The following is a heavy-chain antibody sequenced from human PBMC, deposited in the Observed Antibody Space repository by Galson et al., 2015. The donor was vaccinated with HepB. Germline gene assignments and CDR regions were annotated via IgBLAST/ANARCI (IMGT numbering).Heavy chain of an antibody. CDR3: TTGLVIITGTTLGDY. CDR2: IKSKTDGGTT. J-gene: IGHJ4*02. CDR1: GFTFSNAW. D-gene: IGHD1-20*01. Sequence: SLRLSCAASGFTFSNAWMSWVRQAPGKGLEWVGRIKSKTDGGTTDYAAPVKGRFTISRDDSKNTLYLQMNSLKTEDTAVYYCTTGLVIITGTTLGDYWGQGTLVTVPS. V-gene: IGHV3-15*01.